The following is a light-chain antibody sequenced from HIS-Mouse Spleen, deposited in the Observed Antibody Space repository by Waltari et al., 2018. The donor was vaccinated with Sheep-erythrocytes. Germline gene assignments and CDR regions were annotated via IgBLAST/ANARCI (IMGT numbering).Light chain of an antibody. CDR2: AAS. J-gene: IGKJ1*01. Sequence: DIQMTQSPSSLSASVGDRVTITCRASQSISSYLHWYQQKPGKAPKLLIYAASSLQSWVPSRFSGSGSGTDFTLTISSLQPEDFATYYCQQSYSTPRTFGQGTKVEIK. CDR1: QSISSY. CDR3: QQSYSTPRT. V-gene: IGKV1-39*01.